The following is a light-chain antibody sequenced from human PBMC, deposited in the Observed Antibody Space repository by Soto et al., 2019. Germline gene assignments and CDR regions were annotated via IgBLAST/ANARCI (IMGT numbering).Light chain of an antibody. J-gene: IGKJ1*01. CDR1: QSVSSY. Sequence: EIVLTQSPATLSLSPWERATLSCRVSQSVSSYLAWYQQKPGQAPRLLIYDASNRATGIPARFSGSGSGTDFTLTISSLEPEDFAVYYCQQRYNWWTFGQGTKVDIK. CDR2: DAS. V-gene: IGKV3-11*01. CDR3: QQRYNWWT.